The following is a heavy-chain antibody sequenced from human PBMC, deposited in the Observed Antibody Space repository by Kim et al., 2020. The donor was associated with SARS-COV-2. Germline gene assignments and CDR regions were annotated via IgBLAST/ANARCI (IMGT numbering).Heavy chain of an antibody. CDR1: GGSISSYY. Sequence: SQTLSLSCTVSGGSISSYYWSWIRQPPGKGLEWIGYIYYSGSTNYNPSLKSRVTISVDTSKNQFSLKLSSVTAADTAVYYCARDSSYCSSTSCYRSYYGM. V-gene: IGHV4-59*01. CDR2: IYYSGST. J-gene: IGHJ6*01. CDR3: ARDSSYCSSTSCYRSYYGM. D-gene: IGHD2-2*01.